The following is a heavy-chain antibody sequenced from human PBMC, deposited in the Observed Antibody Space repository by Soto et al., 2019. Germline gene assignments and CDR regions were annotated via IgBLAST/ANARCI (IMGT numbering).Heavy chain of an antibody. Sequence: QAQLQQWGAGLLKPSETLSLTCAVYGGSFSGYYWTWIRQAPGKGLEWIGEINHSGGTNYNSSLTSRVTLSLAPSKTQFSLIVYSVTAADTAVYYCAGDRHLYHFWSGYQNEGPDRMDVWGQGTRVTVSS. CDR2: INHSGGT. CDR1: GGSFSGYY. V-gene: IGHV4-34*02. D-gene: IGHD3-3*02. J-gene: IGHJ6*02. CDR3: AGDRHLYHFWSGYQNEGPDRMDV.